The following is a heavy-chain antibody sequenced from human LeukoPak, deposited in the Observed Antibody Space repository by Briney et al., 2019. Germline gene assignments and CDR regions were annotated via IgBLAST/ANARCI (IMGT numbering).Heavy chain of an antibody. CDR1: GFTFSSYG. J-gene: IGHJ3*02. D-gene: IGHD5-12*01. CDR2: ISYDGSNK. Sequence: GGSLGLSCAASGFTFSSYGMHWVRQAPGKGLEWVAVISYDGSNKYYADSVKGRFTISRDNSKNTLYLQMNSLRAEDTAVYYCAKLCVATEAFDIWGQGTMVTVSS. CDR3: AKLCVATEAFDI. V-gene: IGHV3-30*18.